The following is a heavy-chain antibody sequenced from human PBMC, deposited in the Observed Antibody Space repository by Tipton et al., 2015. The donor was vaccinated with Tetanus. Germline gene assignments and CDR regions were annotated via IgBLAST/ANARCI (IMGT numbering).Heavy chain of an antibody. J-gene: IGHJ4*02. CDR2: IYQTGTT. CDR3: ARAAGFLGLTHDF. Sequence: PGLVKPSETLSPTCTVSGDSVRSGDYYWSWIRKPPGKDLEWIGYIYQTGTTYYNPSLKGRVTISMDRSNTQFSLRLDSLTAADTAVYYCARAAGFLGLTHDFWGRGTLVSVSS. CDR1: GDSVRSGDYY. V-gene: IGHV4-30-4*01. D-gene: IGHD2/OR15-2a*01.